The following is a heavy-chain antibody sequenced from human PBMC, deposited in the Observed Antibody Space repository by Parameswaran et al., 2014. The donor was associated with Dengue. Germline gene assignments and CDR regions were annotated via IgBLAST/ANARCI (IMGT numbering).Heavy chain of an antibody. Sequence: RWIRQPQGRAGVVATIRPDGSEEYYVDSVKGRFTISRDNAKNSVFLQMNSLRAEDTAMFYCARIRNEHFDYWGQGTLVTVSS. CDR2: IRPDGSEE. D-gene: IGHD1-1*01. CDR3: ARIRNEHFDY. V-gene: IGHV3-7*01. J-gene: IGHJ4*02.